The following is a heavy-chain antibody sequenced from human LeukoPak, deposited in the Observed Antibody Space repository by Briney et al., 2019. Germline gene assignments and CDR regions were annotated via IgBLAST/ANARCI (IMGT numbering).Heavy chain of an antibody. CDR3: ARASENCIGGSCYSWVSFDL. Sequence: PSETLSLTCTVSGGSVSSGSDYWSWIRQPPGKGLEWIGFIYYSGSTNYNPSLKSRVTISVDTSKNQVSLKLSSVTAADTAVYYCARASENCIGGSCYSWVSFDLWGQGTMVTVSS. CDR1: GGSVSSGSDY. V-gene: IGHV4-61*01. J-gene: IGHJ3*01. CDR2: IYYSGST. D-gene: IGHD2-15*01.